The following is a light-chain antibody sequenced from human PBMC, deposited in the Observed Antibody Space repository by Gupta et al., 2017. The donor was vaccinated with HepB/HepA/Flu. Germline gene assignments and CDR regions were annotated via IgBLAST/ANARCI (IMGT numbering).Light chain of an antibody. CDR2: GKN. CDR1: SLRSYY. J-gene: IGLJ2*01. CDR3: NSRDSSGNHWV. Sequence: SSERTQDPAVSVALGQTVSITCQGDSLRSYYASWYQQKPGQAPVLVIYGKNNRPSGIPDRFSGSSSGKTASLNITGAQAEDEADYYWNSRDSSGNHWVFGGGTKLTVL. V-gene: IGLV3-19*01.